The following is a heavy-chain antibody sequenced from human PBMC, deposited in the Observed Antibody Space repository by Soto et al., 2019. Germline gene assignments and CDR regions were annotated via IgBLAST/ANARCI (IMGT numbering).Heavy chain of an antibody. Sequence: QVQLVQSGAELSQPGASVKVSCKTSGYKFNAYGISWVRQAPGQGLEWMGWISGNNGEKYSAQSFQDRLTLTTDTSTMTAFMELRRLRHDDTAVYFCAREGGSGWKDYWCRGTLVTVSS. CDR2: ISGNNGEK. J-gene: IGHJ4*02. CDR1: GYKFNAYG. V-gene: IGHV1-18*04. D-gene: IGHD6-19*01. CDR3: AREGGSGWKDY.